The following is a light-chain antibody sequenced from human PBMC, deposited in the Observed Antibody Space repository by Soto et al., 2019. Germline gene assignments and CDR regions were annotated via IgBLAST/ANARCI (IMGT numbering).Light chain of an antibody. CDR2: TDN. Sequence: QSVLTQPPSASGTPGQRVTISCSGSSSNIGRNTVSWYQHLPGTAPKLLIFTDNQRPSGVPDRFSGSKSGTSASLVVSGLQSADEADYYCAAWDERLNGFYVFGTGTQLTVL. J-gene: IGLJ1*01. CDR1: SSNIGRNT. V-gene: IGLV1-44*01. CDR3: AAWDERLNGFYV.